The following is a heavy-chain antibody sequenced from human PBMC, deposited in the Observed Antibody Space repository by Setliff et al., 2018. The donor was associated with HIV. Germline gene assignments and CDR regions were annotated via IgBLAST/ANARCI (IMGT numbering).Heavy chain of an antibody. CDR1: GFTFSNFA. CDR3: ARDGGMGVYHMDV. V-gene: IGHV3-23*01. CDR2: IGGSGFGT. J-gene: IGHJ6*03. Sequence: GGSLRLSCTASGFTFSNFAITWVRQAPGKGLEWVSAIGGSGFGTYYADSVKGRFTISRDNSKNTLYLQMNSLRAEDTAVYYCARDGGMGVYHMDVWGKGTTVTVSS. D-gene: IGHD2-8*02.